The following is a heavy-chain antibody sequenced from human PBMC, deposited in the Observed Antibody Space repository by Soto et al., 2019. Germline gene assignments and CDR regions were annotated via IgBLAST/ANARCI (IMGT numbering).Heavy chain of an antibody. CDR3: ARDQLAPTYYYYGMDV. J-gene: IGHJ6*02. Sequence: ASETLSLTCAVSGYSISSGYYWGWIRQPPGKGLEWIGSIYHSGSTYYNPSLKSRVTISVDTSKNQFSLKLSSVTAADTAVHYCARDQLAPTYYYYGMDVWGQGTTVTVSS. CDR2: IYHSGST. D-gene: IGHD1-1*01. CDR1: GYSISSGYY. V-gene: IGHV4-38-2*02.